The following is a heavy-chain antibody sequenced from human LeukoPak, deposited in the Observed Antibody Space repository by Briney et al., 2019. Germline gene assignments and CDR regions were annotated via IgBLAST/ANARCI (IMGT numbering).Heavy chain of an antibody. CDR2: ISYDGSNK. V-gene: IGHV3-30-3*01. Sequence: GGSLRLSCAASGFTFSSYAMHWVRQAPGKGLEWVAVISYDGSNKYYADSVKGRFTISRDNAKNSLYLQMNSLRAEDTALYHCARERGYCSGGSCPNWFDPWGQGTLVTVSS. J-gene: IGHJ5*02. CDR1: GFTFSSYA. D-gene: IGHD2-15*01. CDR3: ARERGYCSGGSCPNWFDP.